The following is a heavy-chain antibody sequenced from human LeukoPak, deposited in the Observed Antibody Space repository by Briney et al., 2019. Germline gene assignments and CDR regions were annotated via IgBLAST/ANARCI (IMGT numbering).Heavy chain of an antibody. CDR1: GGSISSDNYS. V-gene: IGHV4-61*02. D-gene: IGHD1-1*01. CDR2: IYTSGST. Sequence: SETLSLSCTVSGGSISSDNYSWSWIRQPAGKGLEWIGRIYTSGSTNYNPSLKSRVTISVDTSKNQFSLKLSSVTAADTAVYYCAREELQLERRRDYYYYYMDVWGKGTTVTISS. CDR3: AREELQLERRRDYYYYYMDV. J-gene: IGHJ6*03.